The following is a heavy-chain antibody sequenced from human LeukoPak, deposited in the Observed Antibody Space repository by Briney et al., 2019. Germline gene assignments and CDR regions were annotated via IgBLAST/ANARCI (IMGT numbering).Heavy chain of an antibody. CDR3: GRNGAYNLDF. CDR1: GGSISSSSYY. V-gene: IGHV4-39*07. J-gene: IGHJ4*02. Sequence: SETLSLTCSVSGGSISSSSYYWGWIRQPPGKGLEWIGSIYYSGSTYYNPSLKSRVIISVDTSKNQFSLKLSSVTAADTAVYYCGRNGAYNLDFWGQGTLVSVSS. D-gene: IGHD1-14*01. CDR2: IYYSGST.